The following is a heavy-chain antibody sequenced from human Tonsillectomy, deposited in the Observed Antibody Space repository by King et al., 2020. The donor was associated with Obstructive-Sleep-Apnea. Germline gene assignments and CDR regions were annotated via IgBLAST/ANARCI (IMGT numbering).Heavy chain of an antibody. CDR3: VREKEESRGMDV. V-gene: IGHV3-7*03. J-gene: IGHJ6*02. CDR2: IKQDGSEK. Sequence: VQLVESGGGSVQPGGSLRLSCSAPGFTLSRYWMSWVRQAPGKGREWVANIKQDGSEKNHVDSVKGRFTISRDEVKNSLYLQMNSLRADDPALYYCVREKEESRGMDVWGQGTTVTVSS. CDR1: GFTLSRYW.